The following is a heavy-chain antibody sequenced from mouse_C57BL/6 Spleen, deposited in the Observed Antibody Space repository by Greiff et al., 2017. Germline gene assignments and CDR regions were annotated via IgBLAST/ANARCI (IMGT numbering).Heavy chain of an antibody. D-gene: IGHD1-1*01. CDR1: GFTFSSYT. CDR2: ISSGGDYI. J-gene: IGHJ3*01. CDR3: TTHYGSSSFAY. Sequence: EVQGVESGEGLVKPGGSLKLSCAASGFTFSSYTMSWVRQTPEKRLEWVAYISSGGDYIYYADTVKGRFTISRDNARNTLYLQMSSLKSEDTAMYYCTTHYGSSSFAYWGQGTLVTVSA. V-gene: IGHV5-9-1*02.